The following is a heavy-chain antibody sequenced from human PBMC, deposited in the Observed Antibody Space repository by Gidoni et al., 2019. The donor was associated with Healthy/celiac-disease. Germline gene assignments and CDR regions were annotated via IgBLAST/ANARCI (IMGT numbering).Heavy chain of an antibody. D-gene: IGHD3-10*01. CDR3: ARVLGFGELRGFDY. CDR1: GGSIISSNW. V-gene: IGHV4-4*02. J-gene: IGHJ4*02. Sequence: QVQLQESGPGLLKPSGPLSLTCAVSGGSIISSNWWSWVRQPPGKGLEWIGEIYHRGSTNYNPSLKSRVTISVDKSKNQFSRKLSSVTAADTAVYYCARVLGFGELRGFDYWGQGTLVTVSS. CDR2: IYHRGST.